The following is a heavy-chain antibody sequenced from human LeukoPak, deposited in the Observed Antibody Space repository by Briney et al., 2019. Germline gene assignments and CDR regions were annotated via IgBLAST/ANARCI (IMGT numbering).Heavy chain of an antibody. CDR3: ARLRLDEGIVVVPGARVLDY. CDR1: GGSFSGYY. CDR2: INHSGST. V-gene: IGHV4-34*01. J-gene: IGHJ4*02. Sequence: SETLSLTCAVYGGSFSGYYWSWIRQPPGKGLEWIGEINHSGSTNYSPSLKSRVTISVDTSKNQFSLKLSSVTAADTAVYYCARLRLDEGIVVVPGARVLDYWGQGTLVTVSS. D-gene: IGHD2-2*01.